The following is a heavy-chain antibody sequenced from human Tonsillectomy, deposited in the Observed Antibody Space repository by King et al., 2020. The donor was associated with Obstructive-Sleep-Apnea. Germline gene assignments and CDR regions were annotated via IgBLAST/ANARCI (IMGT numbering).Heavy chain of an antibody. CDR2: ISYDGGYK. CDR1: GFTFSTYT. D-gene: IGHD4-11*01. J-gene: IGHJ6*02. V-gene: IGHV3-30*01. CDR3: ARENFNDYPLVYGMDV. Sequence: VQLVESGGGLVQPGGSLKLSCAASGFTFSTYTMYWVRQAPGKGLEWVSLISYDGGYKFYADSVKGRFTISRDNSQNNLSLQMNSLRAEDTALYYCARENFNDYPLVYGMDVWGQGTTVTVSS.